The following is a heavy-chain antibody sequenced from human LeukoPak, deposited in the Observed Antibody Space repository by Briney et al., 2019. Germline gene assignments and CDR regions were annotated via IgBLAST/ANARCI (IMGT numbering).Heavy chain of an antibody. J-gene: IGHJ5*02. V-gene: IGHV1-18*01. CDR2: ISAYNGNT. D-gene: IGHD3-9*01. CDR1: GYTFTSYG. CDR3: ARDPYYDILTGYSWFDP. Sequence: ASVKVSCKASGYTFTSYGISWVRQAPGQGLEWMGWISAYNGNTNYAQKLQGRVTMTTDTSTSTAYMKLRSLRSEDTAVYYCARDPYYDILTGYSWFDPWGQGTLVTVSS.